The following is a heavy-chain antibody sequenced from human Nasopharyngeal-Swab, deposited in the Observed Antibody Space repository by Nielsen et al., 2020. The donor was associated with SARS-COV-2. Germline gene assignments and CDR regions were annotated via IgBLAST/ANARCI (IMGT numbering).Heavy chain of an antibody. CDR1: GFTFSNYW. J-gene: IGHJ4*02. D-gene: IGHD3-10*01. V-gene: IGHV3-74*01. Sequence: ESLKISCAASGFTFSNYWMTWVPQDPGKGLVWVSHINTDGSSTSYADSVKGRFTISRDNAKNTLYLQMNSLRAEDTAVYHCAVSGYGGPLDYWGQGTLVTVST. CDR2: INTDGSST. CDR3: AVSGYGGPLDY.